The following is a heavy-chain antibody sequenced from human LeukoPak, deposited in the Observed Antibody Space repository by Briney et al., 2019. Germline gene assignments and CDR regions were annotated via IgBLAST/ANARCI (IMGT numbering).Heavy chain of an antibody. V-gene: IGHV3-48*03. CDR1: GFTFSSYE. CDR2: ISSSGSTI. J-gene: IGHJ4*02. CDR3: ANVGRSNFDY. Sequence: GGSLRLSCAASGFTFSSYEMNWVRQAPGKGLEWVSYISSSGSTIYYADSVKGRFTISRDNAKNSLYLQMNSLRAEDTAVYCCANVGRSNFDYWGQGTLVTVSS. D-gene: IGHD6-13*01.